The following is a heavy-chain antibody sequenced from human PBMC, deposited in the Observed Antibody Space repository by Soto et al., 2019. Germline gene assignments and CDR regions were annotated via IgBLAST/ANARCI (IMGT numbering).Heavy chain of an antibody. V-gene: IGHV1-3*01. CDR1: GYTFITYA. CDR3: ARVGYCTSTACYGIDF. Sequence: ASVKVSFKASGYTFITYALQWVRQAPGQRLEWMGWINAGNDNTKYSQKFQGRVTITRDTSASTAYMELSSLRSEDTVMYYCARVGYCTSTACYGIDFWGQGTLVTVSS. J-gene: IGHJ4*02. CDR2: INAGNDNT. D-gene: IGHD2-2*01.